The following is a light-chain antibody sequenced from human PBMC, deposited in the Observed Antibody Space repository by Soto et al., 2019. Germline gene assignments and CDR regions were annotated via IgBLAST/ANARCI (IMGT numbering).Light chain of an antibody. Sequence: IVLTQSPGTLSLSPGETATLSCRASQSVSSNLAWYQQKPGQAPRLLIYGASTRATGIPARFSGSGSGTEFTLTISSLQSEDFAVYYCQQRSNWPPITFGQGTRLEIK. J-gene: IGKJ5*01. CDR1: QSVSSN. CDR3: QQRSNWPPIT. V-gene: IGKV3-15*01. CDR2: GAS.